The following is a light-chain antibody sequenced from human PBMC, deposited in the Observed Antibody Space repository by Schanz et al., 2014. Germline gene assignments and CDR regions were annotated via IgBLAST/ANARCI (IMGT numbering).Light chain of an antibody. V-gene: IGLV2-14*02. CDR2: EGS. J-gene: IGLJ2*01. CDR1: SSDVGSYNL. CDR3: SSYTSSSTLI. Sequence: QSVLTQPPSASGSPGQSVTISCTGTSSDVGSYNLVSWYQHHPGKAPKLMIYEGSKRPSGVSNRFSGSGSGNTASLTISGLQAEDEADYYCSSYTSSSTLIFGGGTKLTVL.